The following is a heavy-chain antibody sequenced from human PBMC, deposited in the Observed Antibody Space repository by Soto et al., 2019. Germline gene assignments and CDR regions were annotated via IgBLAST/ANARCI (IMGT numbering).Heavy chain of an antibody. CDR3: ARGRWQLNY. V-gene: IGHV1-18*01. J-gene: IGHJ4*02. Sequence: QVQLVQSGAEVNKPGASVKVSCKASGYTFTSFGISWVRQAPGQGLEYMGWISAYNGDATYAQKFQDRVTMTRDTSTSTVYMELRSLRSDDTAVYYCARGRWQLNYWGQGTLVTVSS. D-gene: IGHD2-15*01. CDR2: ISAYNGDA. CDR1: GYTFTSFG.